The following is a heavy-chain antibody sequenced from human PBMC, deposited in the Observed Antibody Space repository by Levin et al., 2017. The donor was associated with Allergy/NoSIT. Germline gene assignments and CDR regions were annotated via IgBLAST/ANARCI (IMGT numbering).Heavy chain of an antibody. V-gene: IGHV3-66*01. Sequence: PGGSLRLSCEASGITVSSHYMSWVRQAPGRGLEWVSSIYSGGTTYYADSVRGRFTISRDNSRDNSKNTLYLQVNTLRAEDTAVYYCTRSRDCSTGACYRGVFDYWGPGIVVSVSS. J-gene: IGHJ4*02. CDR1: GITVSSHY. CDR3: TRSRDCSTGACYRGVFDY. D-gene: IGHD2-15*01. CDR2: IYSGGTT.